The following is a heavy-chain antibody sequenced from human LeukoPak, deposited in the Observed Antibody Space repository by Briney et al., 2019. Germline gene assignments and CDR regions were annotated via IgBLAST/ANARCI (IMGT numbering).Heavy chain of an antibody. V-gene: IGHV3-74*01. CDR2: INSDGSST. Sequence: GGSLRLSCAASGFTFSSYWMHWVRQAPGKWLVWVSRINSDGSSTSYADSVKGRFTISRDNAKNTLYLQMNSLRAEDTAVYYCANWFDPWGQGTLVTVSS. CDR3: ANWFDP. J-gene: IGHJ5*02. CDR1: GFTFSSYW.